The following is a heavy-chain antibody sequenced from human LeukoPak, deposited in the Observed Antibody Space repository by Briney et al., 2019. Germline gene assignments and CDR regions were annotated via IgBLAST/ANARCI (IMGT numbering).Heavy chain of an antibody. J-gene: IGHJ3*02. CDR1: GDSFSSNSAA. D-gene: IGHD3-22*01. V-gene: IGHV6-1*01. CDR2: TYYRSKWYN. CDR3: ARHLYYYDSSGYYLLTNAFDI. Sequence: SQTLSLTCAISGDSFSSNSAAWNWIRQSPSRGLEWLGRTYYRSKWYNDYAVSVKSRITINPDTSKNQFSLQLNSVTPEDTAVYYCARHLYYYDSSGYYLLTNAFDIWGQGTMVTVSS.